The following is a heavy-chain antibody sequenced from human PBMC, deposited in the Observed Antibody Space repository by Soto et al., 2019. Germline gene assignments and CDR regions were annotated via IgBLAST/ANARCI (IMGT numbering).Heavy chain of an antibody. CDR1: GFTFTSSA. D-gene: IGHD2-8*02. CDR3: AAGHDSSCGWCSTYFDY. CDR2: IVVGSGNT. J-gene: IGHJ4*02. Sequence: ASVKVSCKASGFTFTSSAVQWVRQARGQRLEWIGWIVVGSGNTNYAQKFQERVTITRDMSTSTAYMELSSLRSEDTAVYYCAAGHDSSCGWCSTYFDYWGQGALVTVSS. V-gene: IGHV1-58*01.